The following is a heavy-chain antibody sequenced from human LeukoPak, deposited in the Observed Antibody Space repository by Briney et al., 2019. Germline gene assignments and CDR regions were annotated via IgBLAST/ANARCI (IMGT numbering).Heavy chain of an antibody. CDR1: GYTFTSYY. CDR3: ARGPNDYGGKNDFDY. V-gene: IGHV1-46*01. J-gene: IGHJ4*02. CDR2: INPSGGST. Sequence: EASVKVSCKASGYTFTSYYMHWVRQAPGQGLEWMGIINPSGGSTSYAQKFQGRVTMTRDMSTSTVYMELSSLRSEDTAVYYCARGPNDYGGKNDFDYWGQGTLVTVSS. D-gene: IGHD4-23*01.